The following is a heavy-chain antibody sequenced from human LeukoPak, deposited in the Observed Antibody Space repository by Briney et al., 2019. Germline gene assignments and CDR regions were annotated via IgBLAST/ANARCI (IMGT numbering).Heavy chain of an antibody. CDR3: AREGGGNSVIAAAGTRWIDP. D-gene: IGHD6-13*01. J-gene: IGHJ5*02. V-gene: IGHV1-69*05. CDR1: GGTFSSYA. CDR2: IIPIFGTA. Sequence: SVKVSCKASGGTFSSYAISWVRQAPGQGLEWMGGIIPIFGTANYAQKFQGRVTITTDESTSTAYMELSSLRSEDTAVYYCAREGGGNSVIAAAGTRWIDPWGQGTLVTVSS.